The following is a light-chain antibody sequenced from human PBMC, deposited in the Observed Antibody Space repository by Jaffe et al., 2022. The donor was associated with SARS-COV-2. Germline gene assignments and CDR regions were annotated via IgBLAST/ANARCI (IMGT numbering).Light chain of an antibody. Sequence: SSELTQDPAVSVALGQTVRITCQGDNLRTYSATWYQQKPGQAPLVVIYGKNNRPSGIPDRFSGSNSGNTASLTITGTQAEDEADYFCNSRDSSISHLGWEFGGGTKLTVL. V-gene: IGLV3-19*01. CDR2: GKN. J-gene: IGLJ3*02. CDR3: NSRDSSISHLGWE. CDR1: NLRTYS.